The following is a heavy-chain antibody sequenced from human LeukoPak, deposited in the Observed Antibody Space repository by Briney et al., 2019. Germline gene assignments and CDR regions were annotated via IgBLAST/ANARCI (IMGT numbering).Heavy chain of an antibody. D-gene: IGHD3-22*01. CDR2: ISYDGSNK. V-gene: IGHV3-30-3*01. CDR1: GFTFSSYA. Sequence: GGSLRLSCAASGFTFSSYAMHWVRQAPGKGLEWVAVISYDGSNKYYADSVKGRFTIPRDNSKNTLYLQMNSLRAEDTAVYYCARESYDSSGPYFDYWGQGTLVTVSS. CDR3: ARESYDSSGPYFDY. J-gene: IGHJ4*02.